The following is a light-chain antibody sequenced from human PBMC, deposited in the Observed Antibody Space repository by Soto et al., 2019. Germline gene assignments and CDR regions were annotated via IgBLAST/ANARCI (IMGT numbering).Light chain of an antibody. Sequence: QSVLTQPASVSGSPGQSITISCTGTSSGIRDYNYVSWYQQLPGNAPKPIMYEVSNRPSGISNRFSGSKSGNTASLTISGLQAEDEADYYCSSKSPDFFGTGTKVTVL. CDR2: EVS. CDR1: SSGIRDYNY. J-gene: IGLJ1*01. CDR3: SSKSPDF. V-gene: IGLV2-14*01.